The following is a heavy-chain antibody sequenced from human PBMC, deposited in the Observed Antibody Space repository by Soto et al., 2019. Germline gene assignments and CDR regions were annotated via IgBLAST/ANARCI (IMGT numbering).Heavy chain of an antibody. Sequence: PGESLKISCKASVYSFTSYWIGRVRQMPGKGLEWMGITYPGDSDTRYSPSFQGQVTSSADKSISTAYLQWSSLKASDTAMYYCARQNEGNDGYYYGMDVWGQGTTVTVSS. CDR2: TYPGDSDT. J-gene: IGHJ6*02. V-gene: IGHV5-51*01. D-gene: IGHD1-1*01. CDR3: ARQNEGNDGYYYGMDV. CDR1: VYSFTSYW.